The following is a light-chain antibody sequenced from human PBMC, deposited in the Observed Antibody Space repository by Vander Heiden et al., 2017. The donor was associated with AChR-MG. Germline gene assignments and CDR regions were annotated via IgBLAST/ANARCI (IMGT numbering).Light chain of an antibody. Sequence: DIQMTQSPSSLSPSVGDRVTIHCRASRDITRYLNWYQQKPGEAPKLVIFVATSLQSGVPSRYSGSVSGTAFTLIISSLQPEDLATYYCQQTYSTPHTFGQGTKLEIK. J-gene: IGKJ2*01. CDR1: RDITRY. CDR3: QQTYSTPHT. V-gene: IGKV1-39*01. CDR2: VAT.